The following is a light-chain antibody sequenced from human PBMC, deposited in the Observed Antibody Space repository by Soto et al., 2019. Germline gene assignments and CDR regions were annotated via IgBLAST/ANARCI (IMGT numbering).Light chain of an antibody. J-gene: IGLJ1*01. V-gene: IGLV2-14*03. CDR3: SSYAGIADKYV. CDR1: TNDVGGYNY. CDR2: GVT. Sequence: QSVLTQPASVSGSPGQSITISCSGTTNDVGGYNYVSWYQQHPGKAPKLLIYGVTDRPSGVSSRFSGSKSGNAASLTISGLQAEDEGDYYCSSYAGIADKYVFGPGTKVTVL.